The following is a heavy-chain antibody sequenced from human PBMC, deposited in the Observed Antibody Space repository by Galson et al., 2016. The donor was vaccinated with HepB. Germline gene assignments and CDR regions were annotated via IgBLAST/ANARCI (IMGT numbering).Heavy chain of an antibody. J-gene: IGHJ6*01. CDR1: GFSFTTYW. CDR3: ARRAAAVGTRYGLDV. V-gene: IGHV5-51*01. D-gene: IGHD6-13*01. CDR2: IQPGDSRT. Sequence: QSGAEVKKPGESLQISCQGSGFSFTTYWIAWVRQMPDKGLQWLGSIQPGDSRTQYSPSFQGQVTFSVAKSINTAYLHWSSLKASDTAMYYCARRAAAVGTRYGLDVWGQGTTVTVSS.